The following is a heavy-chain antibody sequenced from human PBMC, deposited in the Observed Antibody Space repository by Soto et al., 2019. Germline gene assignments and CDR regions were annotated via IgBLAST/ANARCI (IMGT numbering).Heavy chain of an antibody. Sequence: SETLSLTCTVSGGSIGTYYWSWTRQPPGKGLEWIGYIYYSGNTNYNPSLKRRVSISVDTSKNQFSLKLSSVTAADTAIYYCARDRLRGYDSSGFYSWGQGTMVTVSS. J-gene: IGHJ4*02. CDR2: IYYSGNT. CDR1: GGSIGTYY. V-gene: IGHV4-59*12. D-gene: IGHD3-22*01. CDR3: ARDRLRGYDSSGFYS.